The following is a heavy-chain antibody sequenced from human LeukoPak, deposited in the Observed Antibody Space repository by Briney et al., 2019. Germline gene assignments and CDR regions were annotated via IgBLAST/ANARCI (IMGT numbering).Heavy chain of an antibody. J-gene: IGHJ4*02. V-gene: IGHV1-46*01. CDR2: INPTGGST. CDR1: GYTFTSYN. D-gene: IGHD6-25*01. CDR3: ARGGTAATPPF. Sequence: ASVKVSCKASGYTFTSYNIHWVRQAPGQGLEWMGIINPTGGSTGYAQKFQGRVTMTRDTSTTTVYMELSRLRSDDTAVYYCARGGTAATPPFWGQGTLVTVSS.